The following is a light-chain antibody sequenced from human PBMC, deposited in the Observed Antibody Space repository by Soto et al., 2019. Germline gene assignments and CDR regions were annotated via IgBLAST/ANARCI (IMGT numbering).Light chain of an antibody. CDR3: SSYVNNNTFVD. Sequence: QSALTQPASVSGSPGQSIPISCTGTSRDVGGYNYVSWHQQHPGKAPKVIITEVSNRPSGVSNRFSGSKSDNTASLTISGLQAEDEADYYCSSYVNNNTFVDFRVGTQLTVL. CDR1: SRDVGGYNY. J-gene: IGLJ2*01. CDR2: EVS. V-gene: IGLV2-14*01.